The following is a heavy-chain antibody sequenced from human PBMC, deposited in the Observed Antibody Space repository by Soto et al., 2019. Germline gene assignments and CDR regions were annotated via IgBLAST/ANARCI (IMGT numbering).Heavy chain of an antibody. Sequence: GGSLRLSCAASGFTFSSYAMHWVRQAPGKGLEWVVVISYDGSNKYYADSVKGRFTISRDNSKNTLYLQMNSLRAEDTAVYYCARDIDPKIVVVITDYYYYGMDVWGQGTTVTVSS. CDR2: ISYDGSNK. CDR1: GFTFSSYA. D-gene: IGHD3-22*01. J-gene: IGHJ6*02. CDR3: ARDIDPKIVVVITDYYYYGMDV. V-gene: IGHV3-30-3*01.